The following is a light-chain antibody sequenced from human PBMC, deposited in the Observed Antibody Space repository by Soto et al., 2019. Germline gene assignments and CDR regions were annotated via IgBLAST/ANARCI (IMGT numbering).Light chain of an antibody. CDR3: CSYAGSSILYF. CDR2: EGS. Sequence: QSVLTQPASVSGSPGQSITISCTGTSSDVGSYNLVSWYQQHPGKAPKLMIYEGSKRPSGVSNRFSGSKSGNTASLTISGLQADDEADYYCCSYAGSSILYFFGTGTKVTVL. J-gene: IGLJ1*01. CDR1: SSDVGSYNL. V-gene: IGLV2-23*01.